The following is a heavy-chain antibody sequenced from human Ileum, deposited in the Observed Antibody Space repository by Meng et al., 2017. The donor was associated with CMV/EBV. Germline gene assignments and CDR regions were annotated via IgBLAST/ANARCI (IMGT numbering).Heavy chain of an antibody. CDR3: ARGPSRTDFDY. CDR2: INPGDGST. Sequence: QVQLVQSGAEVKKPGASVKVSFKASGYTFTGYYIHWVRQAPGEGLEWMGIINPGDGSTNYAQKFQGRVTMTRDTSTTTVHMELSSLRSEDTAVYYCARGPSRTDFDYWGQGTLVTVSS. CDR1: GYTFTGYY. D-gene: IGHD1-14*01. V-gene: IGHV1-46*01. J-gene: IGHJ4*02.